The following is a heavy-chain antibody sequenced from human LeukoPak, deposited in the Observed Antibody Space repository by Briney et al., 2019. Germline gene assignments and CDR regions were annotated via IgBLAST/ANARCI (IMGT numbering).Heavy chain of an antibody. D-gene: IGHD2-2*01. Sequence: GGSLRLSCAASGFIFSSYGIHWVRQAPGKGPEWVAFIPYDGSNKYYADSVKGRFTISRDNSKNTLYLQMNSLRAEDTAVYFCAKDRAAAAATGGDYWGQGTPVTVSS. CDR1: GFIFSSYG. V-gene: IGHV3-30*02. CDR3: AKDRAAAAATGGDY. CDR2: IPYDGSNK. J-gene: IGHJ4*02.